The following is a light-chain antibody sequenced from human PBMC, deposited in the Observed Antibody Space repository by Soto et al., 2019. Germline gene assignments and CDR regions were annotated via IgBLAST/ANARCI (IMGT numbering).Light chain of an antibody. V-gene: IGKV3-20*01. J-gene: IGKJ4*02. CDR3: QQYGSSRA. Sequence: EIMLTQSPGTLSSSPGERATLSCRASQSVSSSYLAWYQQKPGQAPRLLIYGASSRSTGIPDMFSGSGSRTDFTLTSSRLEPEDVAVYYCQQYGSSRAFGGGTKVEIK. CDR1: QSVSSSY. CDR2: GAS.